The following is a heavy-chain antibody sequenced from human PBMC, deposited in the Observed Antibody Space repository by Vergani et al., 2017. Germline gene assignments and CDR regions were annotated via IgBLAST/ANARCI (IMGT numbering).Heavy chain of an antibody. CDR2: IYYSGST. D-gene: IGHD3-10*01. J-gene: IGHJ4*02. V-gene: IGHV4-31*03. CDR3: ARVPTRGATITSDFDY. CDR1: GGSISSGGYY. Sequence: QVQLQESGPGLVKPSQTLSLTCTVSGGSISSGGYYWSWIRQHPGKGLEWIGYIYYSGSTYYNPSLKSRVTISVDPSKNQFSLKLSSVTAADTAVYYCARVPTRGATITSDFDYWGQGTLVTVSA.